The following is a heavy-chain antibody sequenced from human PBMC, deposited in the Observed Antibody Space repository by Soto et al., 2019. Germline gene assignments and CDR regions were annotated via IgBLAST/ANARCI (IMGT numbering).Heavy chain of an antibody. Sequence: SETLSLTCAGYGGSFSGYYWSWIRQPPGKGLECIGEINHSGSTNYNPSLKSRVTISVDTSKNQFSLKLSSVTAADTAVYYCARGSLDYSNYPRRGNYYYGMDVWGQGTTVTVSS. CDR3: ARGSLDYSNYPRRGNYYYGMDV. V-gene: IGHV4-34*01. CDR2: INHSGST. D-gene: IGHD4-4*01. CDR1: GGSFSGYY. J-gene: IGHJ6*02.